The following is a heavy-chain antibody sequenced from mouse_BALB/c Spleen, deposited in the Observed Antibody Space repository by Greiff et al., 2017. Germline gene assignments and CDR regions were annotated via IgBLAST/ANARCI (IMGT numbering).Heavy chain of an antibody. CDR2: ISSGSSTI. J-gene: IGHJ4*01. V-gene: IGHV5-17*02. D-gene: IGHD1-1*01. CDR3: ARNYGSSPYAMDY. Sequence: EVKLMESGGGLVQPGGSRKLSCAASGFTFSSFGMHWVRQAPEKGLEWVAYISSGSSTIYYADAVKGRFTISRDNPKNTLFLQMTSLRSEDTAMYYCARNYGSSPYAMDYWGQGTSVTVSS. CDR1: GFTFSSFG.